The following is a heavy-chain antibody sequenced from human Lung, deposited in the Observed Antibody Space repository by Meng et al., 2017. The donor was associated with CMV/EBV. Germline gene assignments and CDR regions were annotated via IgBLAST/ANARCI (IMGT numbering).Heavy chain of an antibody. D-gene: IGHD3-10*01. J-gene: IGHJ5*02. CDR2: IHSSGST. CDR1: GGSISSGGYY. V-gene: IGHV4-31*03. CDR3: ARASYGSGSPLGESWFDP. Sequence: QLQTSGPELVKPSQTLSLTCTVSGGSISSGGYYWSWIRQHPGKGLEWIGYIHSSGSTYYNPSLRSRLTISVDTSKNQFSLKLSSVTAADTAVYYCARASYGSGSPLGESWFDPWGQGTLVTVSS.